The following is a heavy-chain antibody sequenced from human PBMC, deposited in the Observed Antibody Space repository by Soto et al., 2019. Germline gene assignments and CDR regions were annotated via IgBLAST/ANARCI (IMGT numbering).Heavy chain of an antibody. Sequence: QVQLVQCGAEVKKPGASVKVSCKASGYTFTSYGISWVRQAPEQGLEWMGWISAYNGNTNYAQKLQGRVTMTTDTSTSTAYMELRSLRSADPAVYYSARDSGADYGDNEGYFDLWGRGTLVIVSS. CDR3: ARDSGADYGDNEGYFDL. CDR1: GYTFTSYG. D-gene: IGHD4-17*01. V-gene: IGHV1-18*01. J-gene: IGHJ2*01. CDR2: ISAYNGNT.